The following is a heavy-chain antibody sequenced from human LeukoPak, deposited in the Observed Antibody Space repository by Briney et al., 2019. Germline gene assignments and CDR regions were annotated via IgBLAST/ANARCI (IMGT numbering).Heavy chain of an antibody. D-gene: IGHD3-16*01. CDR2: IKQDGSEK. CDR3: ASGRQLGY. Sequence: GGSLRLSCAAPGFTFSSYWMSWVRQAPGKGLEWVPNIKQDGSEKYYVDSVKGRFTISRDNAKNSLYLQMNSLRAEDTALYYCASGRQLGYWGQGTLVTVSS. J-gene: IGHJ4*02. CDR1: GFTFSSYW. V-gene: IGHV3-7*01.